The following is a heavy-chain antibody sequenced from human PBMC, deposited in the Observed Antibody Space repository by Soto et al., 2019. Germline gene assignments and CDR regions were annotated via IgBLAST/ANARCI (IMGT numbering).Heavy chain of an antibody. J-gene: IGHJ4*02. CDR1: GFTFSGSG. V-gene: IGHV3-30*03. CDR2: VAYDGGFN. D-gene: IGHD3-3*01. Sequence: GSLRLSCIGSGFTFSGSGMHWVRQSPGKGLEWVGLVAYDGGFNYSAESMQPRLTISRDNSKNSLYLHMSSLRVEDIAIDVSVKDFQYHHFFEYGGQGARATSSS. CDR3: VKDFQYHHFFEY.